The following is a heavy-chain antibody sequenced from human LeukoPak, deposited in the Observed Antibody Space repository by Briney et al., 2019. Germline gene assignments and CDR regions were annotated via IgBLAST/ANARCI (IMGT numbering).Heavy chain of an antibody. J-gene: IGHJ4*02. V-gene: IGHV3-30-3*01. CDR2: ISYDGSNK. CDR1: GFTFSSYA. D-gene: IGHD2-2*01. CDR3: ATSSAEVIVVVPASY. Sequence: GGSLRLSCAASGFTFSSYAMHWVCQAPGKGLEWVAVISYDGSNKYYADSVKGRFTISRDNSKNTLYLQMNSLRAEDTAVYYCATSSAEVIVVVPASYWGQGTLVTVSS.